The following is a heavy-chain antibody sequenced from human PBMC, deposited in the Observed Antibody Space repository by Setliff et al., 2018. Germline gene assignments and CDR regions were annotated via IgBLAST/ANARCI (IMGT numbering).Heavy chain of an antibody. CDR2: IYTSGST. J-gene: IGHJ5*02. D-gene: IGHD3-3*01. CDR3: ARGDFWSGYYSNLNWFDP. Sequence: PSETLSLTCTVSGASISSGSYYWSWIRQPAGKGLEWIGHIYTSGSTNYNPSLKSRVTISIDTSKNQFSLRLSSVTAADTAVYYCARGDFWSGYYSNLNWFDPWGQGTLVTVS. CDR1: GASISSGSYY. V-gene: IGHV4-61*09.